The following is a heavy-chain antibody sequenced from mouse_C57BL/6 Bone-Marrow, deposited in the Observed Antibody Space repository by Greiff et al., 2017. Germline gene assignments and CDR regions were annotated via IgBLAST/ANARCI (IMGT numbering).Heavy chain of an antibody. V-gene: IGHV1-64*01. D-gene: IGHD1-1*01. J-gene: IGHJ2*01. CDR1: GYTFTSYW. Sequence: VQLQQPGAELVKPGASVKLSCKASGYTFTSYWMHWVKQRPGQGLEWIGMIHPTSGSTNYNEKFKSKATLTVDKSSSTAYKQLSSLTSEDSAVYYCARQGVVARGYFDYWGQGTTLTVSS. CDR3: ARQGVVARGYFDY. CDR2: IHPTSGST.